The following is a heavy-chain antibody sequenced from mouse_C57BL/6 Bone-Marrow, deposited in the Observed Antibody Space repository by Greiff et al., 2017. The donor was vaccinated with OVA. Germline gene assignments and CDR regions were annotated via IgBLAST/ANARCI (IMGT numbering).Heavy chain of an antibody. CDR3: ATLEGLLYFDY. J-gene: IGHJ2*01. D-gene: IGHD1-1*01. CDR2: INPNNGGT. CDR1: GYTFTDYY. V-gene: IGHV1-26*01. Sequence: EVQLQQSGPELVKPGASVKISCKASGYTFTDYYMNWVKQSHGKSLEWIGDINPNNGGTSYNQKFKGKATLTVDKSSSTAYMELRSLTSEDSAVYYCATLEGLLYFDYWGQGTTLTVSS.